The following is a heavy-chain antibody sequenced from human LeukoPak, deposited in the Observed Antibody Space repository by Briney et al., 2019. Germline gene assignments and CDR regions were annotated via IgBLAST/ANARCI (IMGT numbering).Heavy chain of an antibody. V-gene: IGHV1-46*01. D-gene: IGHD5-18*01. Sequence: ASVKVSCKASGYTFTSYYMHWVRQAPGQGLEWMGIINPSGGSTSYAQKFQGRVTMTRDTSTSTVYMELSSLRSEDTAVYYCARARYRYGWYYYMDVWGKGTTVTVSS. CDR2: INPSGGST. CDR3: ARARYRYGWYYYMDV. CDR1: GYTFTSYY. J-gene: IGHJ6*03.